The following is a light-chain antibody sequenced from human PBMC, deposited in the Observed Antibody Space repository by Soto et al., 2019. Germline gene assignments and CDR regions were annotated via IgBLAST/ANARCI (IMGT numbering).Light chain of an antibody. CDR3: QQRDYWQVT. V-gene: IGKV3-11*01. J-gene: IGKJ5*01. Sequence: EIVLTQSPATPSLSPGERATLSCRASQSVSSYLAWYQQKPGQAPRLLIYDVSNRATGIPARFSGSGSGTDFTLTISSLEPEDFAIYYCQQRDYWQVTFGQGTRLEIK. CDR1: QSVSSY. CDR2: DVS.